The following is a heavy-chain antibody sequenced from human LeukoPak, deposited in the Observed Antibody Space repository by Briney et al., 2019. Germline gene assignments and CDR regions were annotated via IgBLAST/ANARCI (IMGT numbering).Heavy chain of an antibody. V-gene: IGHV5-51*01. Sequence: GASLKISCQGSGSIFTSYWIGWVRQMPGKGLEWMGIRYPGHSDTRYSPSFQGQVTISADKSMSTAYLQWSSLKASDTAMYYCARRRGRYSGDAFDIWGQGTMVTVSS. CDR1: GSIFTSYW. CDR2: RYPGHSDT. J-gene: IGHJ3*02. D-gene: IGHD1-26*01. CDR3: ARRRGRYSGDAFDI.